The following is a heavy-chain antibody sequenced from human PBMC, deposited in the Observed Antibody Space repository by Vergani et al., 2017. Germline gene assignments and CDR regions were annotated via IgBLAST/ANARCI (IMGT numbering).Heavy chain of an antibody. J-gene: IGHJ6*03. CDR3: ARVRTTYYYYYYMDV. Sequence: QVQLQESGPGLVKPSETLSLTCTVSGGSISSHYWSWIRQPPGKGLEWIGYIYTSGSTNYNPSLKSRVTISVDTSKNQFSLKLSSVTAADTAVYYCARVRTTYYYYYYMDVWGKGTTVTVSS. D-gene: IGHD4-17*01. CDR1: GGSISSHY. CDR2: IYTSGST. V-gene: IGHV4-59*11.